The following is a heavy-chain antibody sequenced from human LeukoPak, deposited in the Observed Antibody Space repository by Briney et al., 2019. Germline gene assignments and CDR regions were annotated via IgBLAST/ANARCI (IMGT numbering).Heavy chain of an antibody. J-gene: IGHJ4*02. CDR3: ARVGVFGVVSDS. CDR1: GGSISSYY. V-gene: IGHV4-59*08. CDR2: IYYSGTI. D-gene: IGHD3-3*01. Sequence: SSETLSLTCTVSGGSISSYYWSWIRQPPGKGLEWIGYIYYSGTITYNPSLKSRVTISLDTSKIQFSLRLSSVTAADTAVYYCARVGVFGVVSDSWGQGILVTVSS.